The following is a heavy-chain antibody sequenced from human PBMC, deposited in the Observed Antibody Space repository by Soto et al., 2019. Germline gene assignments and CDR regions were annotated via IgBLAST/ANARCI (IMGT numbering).Heavy chain of an antibody. CDR2: INPNGGST. J-gene: IGHJ3*02. V-gene: IGHV1-46*01. CDR1: GYTFTTYY. D-gene: IGHD4-17*01. Sequence: QVRLVQSGAEVKKPGASVTVSCRASGYTFTTYYLHWVRQAPGQGLEWMGIINPNGGSTTYSQHFQGRITITRDTSANTVYMELSGLTSEDTALYFCARDPVPSDAGAVRIPADIWGQGTLVTISS. CDR3: ARDPVPSDAGAVRIPADI.